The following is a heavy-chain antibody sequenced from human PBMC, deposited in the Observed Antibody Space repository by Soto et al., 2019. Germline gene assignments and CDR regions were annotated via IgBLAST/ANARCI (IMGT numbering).Heavy chain of an antibody. Sequence: QVQLVESGGGVVQPGRSLRLSCTASGFTLSDYGMHWVRQAPGKGLEWVAVIWHDGGAKYYAESVTGRITISRDNSKNTVHLQIDSLVAEDTALYYCARDPGRDSPIDYWGQGTLVTVSS. D-gene: IGHD3-22*01. J-gene: IGHJ4*02. CDR2: IWHDGGAK. V-gene: IGHV3-33*01. CDR3: ARDPGRDSPIDY. CDR1: GFTLSDYG.